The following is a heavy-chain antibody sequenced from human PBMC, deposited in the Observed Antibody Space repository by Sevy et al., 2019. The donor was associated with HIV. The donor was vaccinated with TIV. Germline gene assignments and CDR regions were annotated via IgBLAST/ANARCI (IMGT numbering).Heavy chain of an antibody. Sequence: GGSLRLSCAASGFIFSGYVMSWVRQAPGKGLEWVSTISGSGGSTYYADSVKGRFATSRDNSKNTLDLEMNSLRVEDTAVYYCAKDASSSWTGGTFQHWGQGTLVTVSS. V-gene: IGHV3-23*01. CDR2: ISGSGGST. J-gene: IGHJ1*01. CDR3: AKDASSSWTGGTFQH. CDR1: GFIFSGYV. D-gene: IGHD6-13*01.